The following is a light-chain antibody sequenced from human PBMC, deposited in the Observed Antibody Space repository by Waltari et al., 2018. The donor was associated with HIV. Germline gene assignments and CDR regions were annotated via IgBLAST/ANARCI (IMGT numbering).Light chain of an antibody. V-gene: IGLV3-9*01. CDR3: QVWHNISVI. CDR2: KSD. CDR1: KIGNKS. J-gene: IGLJ2*01. Sequence: SYELTQPLSVSVALGQTARISCGGDKIGNKSVHLYQYRPGQAPILVMYKSDVRPSGIPERFSGSNTGNTATLSITKVQAGDEADYSCQVWHNISVIFGGGTKLTVL.